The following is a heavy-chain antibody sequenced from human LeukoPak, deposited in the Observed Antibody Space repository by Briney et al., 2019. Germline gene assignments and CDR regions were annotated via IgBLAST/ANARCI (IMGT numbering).Heavy chain of an antibody. CDR3: ARDGLYDSSGYYYRHIDY. CDR1: GGSISSSSYY. Sequence: SETLSLTCTVSGGSISSSSYYWGWIRQPPGKGLEWIGSIYYSGSTYYNPSLKSRVTISVDTSKNQFSLKLSSVTAADTAVYYCARDGLYDSSGYYYRHIDYWGQGTLVTVSS. D-gene: IGHD3-22*01. CDR2: IYYSGST. J-gene: IGHJ4*02. V-gene: IGHV4-39*07.